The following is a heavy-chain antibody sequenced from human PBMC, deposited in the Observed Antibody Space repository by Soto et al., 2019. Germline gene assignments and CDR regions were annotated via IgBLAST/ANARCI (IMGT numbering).Heavy chain of an antibody. D-gene: IGHD3-10*01. CDR3: AKTSLWFEYYYYYGMDV. Sequence: GGSLRLSCAASGFTFSSYAMSWVRQAPGKGLEWVSAISGSGGSTYYADSVKGRFTISRDNSKNTLYLQMNSLRAEDTAVYYCAKTSLWFEYYYYYGMDVWGQGTTVTVS. V-gene: IGHV3-23*01. CDR2: ISGSGGST. CDR1: GFTFSSYA. J-gene: IGHJ6*02.